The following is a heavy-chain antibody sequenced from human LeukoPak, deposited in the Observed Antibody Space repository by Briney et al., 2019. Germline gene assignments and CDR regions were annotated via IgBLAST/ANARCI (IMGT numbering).Heavy chain of an antibody. CDR1: GFTFNNYW. J-gene: IGHJ4*02. D-gene: IGHD2-2*03. CDR3: ARGPPGYRVGDY. CDR2: INTDGTTI. Sequence: GESLKISCATSGFTFNNYWVHWVRQAPGKGLVWVSDINTDGTTIHYADSVRGRFTISRDNAKSTVFLQMNSLRVEDTAFYYCARGPPGYRVGDYWGPGTLVTVSS. V-gene: IGHV3-74*01.